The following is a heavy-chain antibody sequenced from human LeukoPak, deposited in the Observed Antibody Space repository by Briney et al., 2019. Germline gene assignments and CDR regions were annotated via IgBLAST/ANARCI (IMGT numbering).Heavy chain of an antibody. D-gene: IGHD6-13*01. CDR2: IYSGGST. CDR1: EFSVGSNY. Sequence: GGSMRLSCAASEFSVGSNYMTWVRQAPGKGLEWVSLIYSGGSTYYADSVKGRFTISRDNSKNTLYLQMNSLRAEDTAVYYCARGLGIAAAEIYYFDYWGQGTLVTVSS. V-gene: IGHV3-53*01. CDR3: ARGLGIAAAEIYYFDY. J-gene: IGHJ4*02.